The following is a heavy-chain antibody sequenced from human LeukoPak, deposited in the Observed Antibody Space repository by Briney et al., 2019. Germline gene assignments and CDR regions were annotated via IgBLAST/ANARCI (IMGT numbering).Heavy chain of an antibody. CDR2: ISGSGTST. Sequence: PGGSLRLSCAVSGFTFTTYAMTWVRQAPGKGLEWVSAISGSGTSTYYADSVKGRFTISRDNSKNTLYLQMNSLRAEDTAVYYCARDGIFSRSGPDYWGQGTLVTVSS. CDR1: GFTFTTYA. D-gene: IGHD2/OR15-2a*01. J-gene: IGHJ4*02. V-gene: IGHV3-23*01. CDR3: ARDGIFSRSGPDY.